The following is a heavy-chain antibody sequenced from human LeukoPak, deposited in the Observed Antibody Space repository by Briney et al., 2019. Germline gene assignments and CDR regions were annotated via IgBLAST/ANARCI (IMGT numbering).Heavy chain of an antibody. Sequence: GGSLRLSCTVSGIDVSSNYISWVRQAPGKGLEWVSVTYVSGNTYYADSVKGRFIVSRDNSKNTLYLEMNSLRVEDTGVYYCAREVGTWGQGTLVTVSS. CDR3: AREVGT. J-gene: IGHJ5*02. V-gene: IGHV3-66*01. D-gene: IGHD1-26*01. CDR1: GIDVSSNY. CDR2: TYVSGNT.